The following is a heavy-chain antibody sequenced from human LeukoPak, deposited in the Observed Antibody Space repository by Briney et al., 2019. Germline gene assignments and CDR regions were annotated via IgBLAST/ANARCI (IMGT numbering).Heavy chain of an antibody. V-gene: IGHV1-46*01. CDR3: ARDPDCGGDCYSPGANDY. D-gene: IGHD2-21*02. J-gene: IGHJ4*02. CDR1: GYTFTSYY. CDR2: INPSGGST. Sequence: ASVKVSCKASGYTFTSYYMHWVRQAPGQGLGWMGIINPSGGSTSYAQKFQGRGTMTRDTSTSTVYMELSSLRSEDTAVYYCARDPDCGGDCYSPGANDYWGEGTLVTVSS.